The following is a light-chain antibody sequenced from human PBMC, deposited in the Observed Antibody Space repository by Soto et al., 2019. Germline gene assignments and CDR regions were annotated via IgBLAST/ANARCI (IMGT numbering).Light chain of an antibody. V-gene: IGKV3-20*01. CDR3: QQCGISTWP. CDR1: QPVSSSY. Sequence: EIVLTQSPGILSLSPGERATLSCRASQPVSSSYLAWYQQKPGQAPRLLIYGASTRATGIPDRFSGSGSGTDFPLTISRLEPEDVAVYYCQQCGISTWPFGQGTKVDIK. J-gene: IGKJ1*01. CDR2: GAS.